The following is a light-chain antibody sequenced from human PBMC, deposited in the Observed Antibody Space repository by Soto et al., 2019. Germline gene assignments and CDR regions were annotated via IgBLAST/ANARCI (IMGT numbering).Light chain of an antibody. CDR3: QHYNDWPPRVT. CDR2: GAD. J-gene: IGKJ4*01. Sequence: EIVMTQSPATLSVSPGKRATLSCRASRSISNNLAWYQQKPGQPPRLLIYGADTRLTGIPARFSGSGSGIEFTLTISSLQSEDFAIYYCQHYNDWPPRVTFGGGTKVETK. V-gene: IGKV3-15*01. CDR1: RSISNN.